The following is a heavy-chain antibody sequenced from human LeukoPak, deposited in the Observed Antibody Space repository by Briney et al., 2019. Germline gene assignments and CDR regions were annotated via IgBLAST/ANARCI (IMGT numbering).Heavy chain of an antibody. CDR1: GGTFSRYA. V-gene: IGHV1-69*13. D-gene: IGHD3-10*01. CDR3: ATSGGDYYYYSLDV. CDR2: IIPVLGTT. Sequence: SVKVSCKASGGTFSRYAISWVRQAPGQGPEWMGGIIPVLGTTNYAQTFQNKVTITADESTSTTYMELSSLTSEDTAVYYCATSGGDYYYYSLDVWGKGTPVTISS. J-gene: IGHJ6*03.